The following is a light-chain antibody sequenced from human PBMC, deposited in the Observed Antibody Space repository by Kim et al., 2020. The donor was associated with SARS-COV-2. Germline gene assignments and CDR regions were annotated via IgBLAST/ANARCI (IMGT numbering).Light chain of an antibody. V-gene: IGLV3-1*01. Sequence: VSPAHTASTTCSEVKLGDKSACWYQQSPGPSPLVVIHQDRPRPSGIPDRFSGSNSGTTATLTISGTQAMDEAYYYCQACDSSTVVFGGGTQLTVL. CDR1: KLGDKS. CDR3: QACDSSTVV. CDR2: QDR. J-gene: IGLJ2*01.